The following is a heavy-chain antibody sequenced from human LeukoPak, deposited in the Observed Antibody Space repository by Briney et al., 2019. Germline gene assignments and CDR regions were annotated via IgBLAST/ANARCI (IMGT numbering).Heavy chain of an antibody. Sequence: PGGSLRLSCAASGFTFSSYAMSWVRQAPGKGLEWVSTISGSGGNTYYADSVKGRFTISRDNSKNTLYLQMNSLRAEDTAVYYCARELNWAPDYWGQGTLVTVSS. D-gene: IGHD1-1*01. J-gene: IGHJ4*02. CDR3: ARELNWAPDY. V-gene: IGHV3-23*01. CDR2: ISGSGGNT. CDR1: GFTFSSYA.